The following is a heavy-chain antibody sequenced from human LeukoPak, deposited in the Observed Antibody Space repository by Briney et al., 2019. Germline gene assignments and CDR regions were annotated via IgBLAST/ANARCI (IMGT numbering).Heavy chain of an antibody. Sequence: SETLSLTCAVYGGSFSGYYWSWIRQPPGKGLEWIGEINHSGSTNYNPSLKSRVTISVDTSKNQFSLKLSSVTAADTAVYYCARLGDSNYYYYYYMDVWGKGTTVTISS. V-gene: IGHV4-34*01. CDR3: ARLGDSNYYYYYYMDV. J-gene: IGHJ6*03. CDR2: INHSGST. D-gene: IGHD1-26*01. CDR1: GGSFSGYY.